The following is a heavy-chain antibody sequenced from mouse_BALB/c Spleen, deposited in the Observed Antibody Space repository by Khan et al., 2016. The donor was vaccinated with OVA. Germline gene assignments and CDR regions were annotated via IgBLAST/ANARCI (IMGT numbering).Heavy chain of an antibody. J-gene: IGHJ3*01. CDR1: GFTFSTYA. CDR3: ARSPYGNFAY. V-gene: IGHV5-9-3*01. CDR2: ISSDGDYT. Sequence: EVELVESGGGLVKPGGSLKLPCAASGFTFSTYAMSWVRQTPEKRLEWVATISSDGDYTYFPDNVTGRFTIARDNAKNTLCLQMTSLRSEDTAMYYCARSPYGNFAYWGQGTLVTVSA. D-gene: IGHD2-1*01.